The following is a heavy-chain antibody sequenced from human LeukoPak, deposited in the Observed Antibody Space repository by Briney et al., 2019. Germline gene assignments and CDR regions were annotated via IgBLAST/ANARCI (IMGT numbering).Heavy chain of an antibody. Sequence: GGSLRLSCVVSRFTFSSYVMSWARQAPGKGLEWVSAISGSGGNTYYADSVKGRFTISRDNSKNTLYLQMNSLRAEDTAVYYCAKVHYYDSGSYRYYFDYWDQGTLVTVSS. D-gene: IGHD3-10*01. J-gene: IGHJ4*02. CDR1: RFTFSSYV. V-gene: IGHV3-23*01. CDR3: AKVHYYDSGSYRYYFDY. CDR2: ISGSGGNT.